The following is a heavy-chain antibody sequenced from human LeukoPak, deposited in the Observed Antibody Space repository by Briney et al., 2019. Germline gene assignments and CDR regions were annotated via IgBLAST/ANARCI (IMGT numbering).Heavy chain of an antibody. CDR2: FDPEDGET. CDR3: ATGPDRYSSSWYGY. CDR1: GYTLSELS. V-gene: IGHV1-24*01. Sequence: ASVKVSCKAPGYTLSELSIHWVRQPSGKGLEWMGAFDPEDGETIYAQKFQGRVTMTEDTSTDTAYMELSSLRSEDTAVYYCATGPDRYSSSWYGYWGQGTLVTVSS. J-gene: IGHJ4*02. D-gene: IGHD6-13*01.